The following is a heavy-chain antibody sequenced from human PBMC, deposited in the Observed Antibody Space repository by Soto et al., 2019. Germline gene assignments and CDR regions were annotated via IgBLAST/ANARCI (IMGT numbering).Heavy chain of an antibody. CDR2: ISYDGSNK. Sequence: QVQLVESGGGVVQPGRSLRLSCAASGFTFSSYAMHWVRQAPGKGLEWVAVISYDGSNKYYADSVKGRFTISRDRSKNTLYLQMTSLRAEDTAVYYCAREYRYDYGDYRYFDYWGQGTLVTVSS. J-gene: IGHJ4*02. CDR1: GFTFSSYA. V-gene: IGHV3-30-3*01. CDR3: AREYRYDYGDYRYFDY. D-gene: IGHD4-17*01.